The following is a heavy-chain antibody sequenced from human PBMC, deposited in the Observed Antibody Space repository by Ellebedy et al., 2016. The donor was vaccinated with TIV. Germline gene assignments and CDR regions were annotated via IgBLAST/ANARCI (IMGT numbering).Heavy chain of an antibody. CDR2: ISYDGSNK. Sequence: PGGSLRLSCAASGFTFSSYAMHWVRQAPGKGLEWVAVISYDGSNKYDADSVKGRFTISRDNSKNTLYLQMNSLRAEDTAVYYCARVGYYYGMDVWGQGTTVTVSS. J-gene: IGHJ6*02. CDR1: GFTFSSYA. V-gene: IGHV3-30*01. CDR3: ARVGYYYGMDV.